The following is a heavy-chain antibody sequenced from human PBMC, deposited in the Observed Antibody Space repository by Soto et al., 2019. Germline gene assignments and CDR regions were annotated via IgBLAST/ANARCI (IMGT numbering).Heavy chain of an antibody. J-gene: IGHJ4*02. D-gene: IGHD2-15*01. CDR2: IIPILGIA. Sequence: GASVKVSCKASGGTFSSYTISWVRQAPGQGLEWMGRIIPILGIANYAQKFQGRVTITADKSTSTAYMELSSLRSEDTAVYYCARDTRSVVTTNYFDYWGQGTLVTVSS. V-gene: IGHV1-69*04. CDR1: GGTFSSYT. CDR3: ARDTRSVVTTNYFDY.